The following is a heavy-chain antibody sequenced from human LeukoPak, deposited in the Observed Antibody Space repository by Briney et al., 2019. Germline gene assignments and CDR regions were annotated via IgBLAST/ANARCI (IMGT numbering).Heavy chain of an antibody. V-gene: IGHV3-74*03. CDR3: ARETEYYYDSSGYWAPDY. D-gene: IGHD3-22*01. J-gene: IGHJ4*02. Sequence: GGSLRLSCAASGSTFSSYWMHWVRQAPGKGLVWVSRINGDGSSTKYADSVKGRFTISRDNAKNTLYLQVNSLRAEDTAVYYCARETEYYYDSSGYWAPDYWGQGTLVTVPS. CDR1: GSTFSSYW. CDR2: INGDGSST.